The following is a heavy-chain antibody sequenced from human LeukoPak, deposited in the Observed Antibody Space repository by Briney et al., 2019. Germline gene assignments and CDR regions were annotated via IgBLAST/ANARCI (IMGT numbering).Heavy chain of an antibody. V-gene: IGHV3-21*01. J-gene: IGHJ3*02. CDR1: GFTFSSYS. CDR3: ARFRRDDYSYGYRDASDI. D-gene: IGHD5-18*01. CDR2: ISSSSAYI. Sequence: PGGSLRLSCAASGFTFSSYSMNWVRQAPGKGLEWVSPISSSSAYIYYADSVKGRFTISRDNAKNSLFLQMNSLSAEDTAVYYCARFRRDDYSYGYRDASDIWGQGTMVTVSS.